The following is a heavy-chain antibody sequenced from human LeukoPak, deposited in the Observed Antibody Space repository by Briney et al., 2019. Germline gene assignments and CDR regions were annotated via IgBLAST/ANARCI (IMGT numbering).Heavy chain of an antibody. CDR2: IYTSGST. CDR3: ARGSDYYGSGSYPFLF. Sequence: NTSETLSLTCTVSGGSISSGSYYWSWIRQPAGKGLEWIGHIYTSGSTNYNPSLKSRVTISVDTSKNQFSLKLSSVTAADTAVYYCARGSDYYGSGSYPFLFWGQGTLVTVSS. CDR1: GGSISSGSYY. D-gene: IGHD3-10*01. J-gene: IGHJ4*02. V-gene: IGHV4-61*09.